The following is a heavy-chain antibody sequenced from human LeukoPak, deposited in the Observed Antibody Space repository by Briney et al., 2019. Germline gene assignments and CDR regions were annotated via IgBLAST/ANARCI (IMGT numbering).Heavy chain of an antibody. CDR1: GGSIRSY. CDR2: IYTSGST. V-gene: IGHV4-4*07. Sequence: SETLSLTCTVSGGSIRSYWSWIRQPAGKGLEWIGRIYTSGSTNYNPSLKSRVTISVDTSKNQFSLKLSSVTAADTAVYYCARHPGYSSSWYGRYYFDYWGQGTLVTVSS. J-gene: IGHJ4*02. CDR3: ARHPGYSSSWYGRYYFDY. D-gene: IGHD6-13*01.